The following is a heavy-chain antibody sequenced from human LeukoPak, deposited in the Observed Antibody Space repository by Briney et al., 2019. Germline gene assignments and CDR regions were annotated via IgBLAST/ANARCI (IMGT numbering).Heavy chain of an antibody. Sequence: EASVKVSCKASGYTFTGYFMHWVRQAPGQGLEWMGWIDPDSGDTHYAQRSQDRVTMTRDTSISTAYMELSRLRSDDTAVFYCARGGTYSHFDYWGQGTLVTVSS. CDR1: GYTFTGYF. J-gene: IGHJ4*02. V-gene: IGHV1-2*02. D-gene: IGHD1-26*01. CDR3: ARGGTYSHFDY. CDR2: IDPDSGDT.